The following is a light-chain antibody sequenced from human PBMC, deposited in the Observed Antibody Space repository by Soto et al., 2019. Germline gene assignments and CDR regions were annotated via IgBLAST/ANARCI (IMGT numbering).Light chain of an antibody. CDR3: MQALQTPLT. Sequence: DIVMTQSPLSLPVTPGESASISCRSSQSLLQSDVYNYLDWYLQKPGQSPQFLIYLGSNRASGVPDRFSGSGSGTDFTLKISRVEAEDVGVYYCMQALQTPLTFGQGTKVEIK. CDR2: LGS. CDR1: QSLLQSDVYNY. J-gene: IGKJ1*01. V-gene: IGKV2-28*01.